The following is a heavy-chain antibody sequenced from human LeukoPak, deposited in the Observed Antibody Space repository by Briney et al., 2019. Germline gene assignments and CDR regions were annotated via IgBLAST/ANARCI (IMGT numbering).Heavy chain of an antibody. J-gene: IGHJ4*02. CDR1: GGSISSGSYY. D-gene: IGHD2-21*02. V-gene: IGHV4-61*02. Sequence: PSQTLSLTCTVSGGSISSGSYYWSWIRQPAGKGLEWIGRIYTSGSTNYNPSPKSRVTISVDTSKNQFSLKLSSVTAADTAVYYCARGQYCGGDCFFDWGQGTLVTVSS. CDR3: ARGQYCGGDCFFD. CDR2: IYTSGST.